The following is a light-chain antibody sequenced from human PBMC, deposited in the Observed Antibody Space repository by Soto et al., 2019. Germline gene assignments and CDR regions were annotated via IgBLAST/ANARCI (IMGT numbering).Light chain of an antibody. V-gene: IGKV1-27*01. CDR3: QKYNSAPRT. CDR1: QGINNY. CDR2: AAS. Sequence: DTLMTQSPSSLSASVGDRVTMTCRASQGINNYLAWYQQKPGKVPKLLIYAASTLQSGVPSRFSGSGSGTDFTLTISSLQPEDVATYYCQKYNSAPRTFGQGTMVDIK. J-gene: IGKJ1*01.